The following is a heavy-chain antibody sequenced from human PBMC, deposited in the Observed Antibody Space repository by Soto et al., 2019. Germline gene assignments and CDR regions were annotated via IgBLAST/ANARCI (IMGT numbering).Heavy chain of an antibody. D-gene: IGHD3-3*01. CDR3: ARDRPYYDFWSGLDY. Sequence: QVQLQESGPGLVKPSQTLSLTCTVSGGSISSGGYYWSWIRQHPGKGLEWVGYIFYSGSTYYNPSLKRRVTISVDTSKNQFSLKLSSVTAADTAVYYCARDRPYYDFWSGLDYWGQGTLVTVSS. CDR2: IFYSGST. V-gene: IGHV4-31*03. CDR1: GGSISSGGYY. J-gene: IGHJ4*02.